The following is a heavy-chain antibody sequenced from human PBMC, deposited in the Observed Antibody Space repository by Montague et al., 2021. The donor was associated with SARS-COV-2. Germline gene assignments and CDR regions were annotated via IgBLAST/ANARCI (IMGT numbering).Heavy chain of an antibody. Sequence: SETLSLTCAVYGGSLSGYYWSWMRQVPGKVREGRGEIGQTGTTKYNPSLESRVTMSIDTSKKQFSLNLTPMTAADTAVYYCARTFDVFKHDNWGQGTLVAGSS. D-gene: IGHD3-10*02. CDR2: IGQTGTT. CDR1: GGSLSGYY. CDR3: ARTFDVFKHDN. J-gene: IGHJ4*02. V-gene: IGHV4-34*01.